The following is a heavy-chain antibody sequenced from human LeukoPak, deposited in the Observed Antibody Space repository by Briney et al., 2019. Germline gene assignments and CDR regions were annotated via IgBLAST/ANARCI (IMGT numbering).Heavy chain of an antibody. Sequence: GGSLRLSCAASGFTFRSYSMHWVRQAPGKGLEWVAVIWHDGTKKYYADPVRGRFTVSRDNSKNTLSLQMDSLRAEDSAAYYCARDRGSDDPIDYWGQGILVTVSS. CDR2: IWHDGTKK. J-gene: IGHJ4*02. D-gene: IGHD2-15*01. CDR1: GFTFRSYS. V-gene: IGHV3-33*08. CDR3: ARDRGSDDPIDY.